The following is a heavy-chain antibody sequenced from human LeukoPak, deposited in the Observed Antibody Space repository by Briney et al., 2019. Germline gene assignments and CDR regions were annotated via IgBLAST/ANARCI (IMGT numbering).Heavy chain of an antibody. CDR1: GFTLSSYA. V-gene: IGHV3-23*01. CDR3: AKRDRPCSGDCSAPYYFDY. Sequence: GGSLRLSCAASGFTLSSYAMSWVRQAPGRGLEWVSSVSSSGRNTYYADSAKGRFTISRDNSENTVNLQMSSLRAEDTAVYYCAKRDRPCSGDCSAPYYFDYWGPGTLVTVSS. D-gene: IGHD2-21*02. J-gene: IGHJ4*02. CDR2: VSSSGRNT.